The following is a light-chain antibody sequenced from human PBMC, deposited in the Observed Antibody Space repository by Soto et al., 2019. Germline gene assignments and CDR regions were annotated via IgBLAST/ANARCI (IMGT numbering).Light chain of an antibody. V-gene: IGKV1-39*01. J-gene: IGKJ4*01. Sequence: DIQMTQSPSSLSVSVGDRVTITCRASQSIGGFLNWYQQKLGKAPKLLIYAASSLRSGVPSRFSGSGSGTDFTLTISSLQPEDFATYYCQQSYSTPLTLGGGTKVDSK. CDR2: AAS. CDR1: QSIGGF. CDR3: QQSYSTPLT.